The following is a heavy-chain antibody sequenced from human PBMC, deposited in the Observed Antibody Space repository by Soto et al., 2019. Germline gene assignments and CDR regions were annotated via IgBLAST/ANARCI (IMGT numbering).Heavy chain of an antibody. CDR3: AKETGPEDY. Sequence: GGSLRLSCVASGITFGSRAMSWVRQAPGEGLEWVSTITYSDVRTYYADSVKGRFTISRDDSRNTVYLQMNSLRAEDTAVYYCAKETGPEDYWGPGTQVTVSS. V-gene: IGHV3-23*01. CDR1: GITFGSRA. J-gene: IGHJ4*02. CDR2: ITYSDVRT.